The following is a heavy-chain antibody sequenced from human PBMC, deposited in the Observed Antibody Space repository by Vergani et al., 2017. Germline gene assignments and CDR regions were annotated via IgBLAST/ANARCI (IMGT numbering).Heavy chain of an antibody. CDR3: ARGPVVVVAEGGSGYYYYGMDV. D-gene: IGHD2-15*01. CDR2: IYYSGST. CDR1: GGSISSSNW. J-gene: IGHJ6*02. Sequence: QVQLQESGPGLVKPSGTLSLTCAVSGGSISSSNWWSWVRQPPGKGLEWIGSIYYSGSTYYNPSLKSRVTMSVDTSKNQFSLKLSSVTAADTAVYYCARGPVVVVAEGGSGYYYYGMDVWGQGTTVTVSS. V-gene: IGHV4-4*02.